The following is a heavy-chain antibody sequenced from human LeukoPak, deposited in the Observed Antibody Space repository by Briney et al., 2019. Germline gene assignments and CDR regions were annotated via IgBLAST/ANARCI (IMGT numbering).Heavy chain of an antibody. Sequence: ASVKVSCKASGYTFTSYGISWVRQAPGQGLEWMGWISAYNGNTNYAQKFQGRVTMTRNTSISTAYMELSSLRSEDTAVYYCATHIFSGYSSSWTPNYWGQGTLVTVSS. D-gene: IGHD6-13*01. CDR1: GYTFTSYG. CDR3: ATHIFSGYSSSWTPNY. J-gene: IGHJ4*02. V-gene: IGHV1-18*01. CDR2: ISAYNGNT.